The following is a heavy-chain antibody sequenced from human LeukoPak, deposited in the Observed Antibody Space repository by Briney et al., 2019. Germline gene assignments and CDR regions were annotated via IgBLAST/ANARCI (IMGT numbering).Heavy chain of an antibody. J-gene: IGHJ4*02. D-gene: IGHD3-16*01. CDR1: GFTFSDYY. CDR3: ATEHWGPNS. V-gene: IGHV3-11*04. Sequence: GGSLRLSCAASGFTFSDYYMTWIRQAPGKGLEWVSYISSSSSSIYYADSVKGRFTISRDNAKNSLFLQMSSLRGEDTALYYCATEHWGPNSWGQGTLVTVSS. CDR2: ISSSSSSI.